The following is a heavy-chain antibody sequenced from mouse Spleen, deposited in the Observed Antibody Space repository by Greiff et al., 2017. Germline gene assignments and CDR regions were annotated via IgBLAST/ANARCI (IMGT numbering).Heavy chain of an antibody. D-gene: IGHD1-1*01. V-gene: IGHV2-5*01. Sequence: QVQLKESGPGLVQPSQSLSITCTVSGFSLTSYGVHWVRQSPGKGLEWLGVIWRGGSTDYNAAFMSRLSITKDNSKSQVFFKMNSLQADDTAIYYCAKKHYYGSSYEAMDYWGQGTSVTVSS. CDR2: IWRGGST. CDR3: AKKHYYGSSYEAMDY. J-gene: IGHJ4*01. CDR1: GFSLTSYG.